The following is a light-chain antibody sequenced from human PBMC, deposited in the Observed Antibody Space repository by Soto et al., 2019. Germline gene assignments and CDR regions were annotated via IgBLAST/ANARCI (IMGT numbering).Light chain of an antibody. CDR1: QSISSW. V-gene: IGKV1-5*01. CDR2: DAS. Sequence: DIQMTQSPSTLSASVGDRVTITCRASQSISSWLAWYQQKPGKAPKLLIYDASSLESGVPSRFSGSGSGTEFTLTITSLQPDDFATYYCQRYDNVPLAFGQGTKLEI. CDR3: QRYDNVPLA. J-gene: IGKJ2*01.